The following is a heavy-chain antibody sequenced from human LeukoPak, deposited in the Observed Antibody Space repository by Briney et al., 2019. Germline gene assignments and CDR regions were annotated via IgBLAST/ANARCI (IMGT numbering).Heavy chain of an antibody. J-gene: IGHJ6*02. CDR1: GFIFSDYY. CDR2: ISSSGGRI. CDR3: AGSGVVIPSTIDHFAMDV. D-gene: IGHD2/OR15-2a*01. Sequence: NPGGSLRLSCAASGFIFSDYYMSWIRQAPGKGLEWVSYISSSGGRIYYADSVKGRFTISRDNAKNLLFLQMDSLRAEDTAVYYCAGSGVVIPSTIDHFAMDVWGQGTTVTVSS. V-gene: IGHV3-11*01.